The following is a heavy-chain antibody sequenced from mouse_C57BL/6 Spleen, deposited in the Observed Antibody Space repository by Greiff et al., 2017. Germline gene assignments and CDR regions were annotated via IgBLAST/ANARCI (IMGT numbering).Heavy chain of an antibody. J-gene: IGHJ2*01. CDR2: INPSSGYT. CDR1: GYTFTSYW. D-gene: IGHD1-1*01. CDR3: ARTLITTVVPDY. V-gene: IGHV1-7*01. Sequence: QVHVKQSGAELAKPGASVKLSCKASGYTFTSYWMHWVKQRPGQGLEWIGYINPSSGYTKYNQKFKDKATLTADKSSSTAYMQLSSLTYEDSAVYYCARTLITTVVPDYWGQGTTLTVSS.